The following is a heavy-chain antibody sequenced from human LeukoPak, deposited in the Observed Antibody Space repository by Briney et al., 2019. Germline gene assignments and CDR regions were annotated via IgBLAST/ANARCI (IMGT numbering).Heavy chain of an antibody. J-gene: IGHJ4*02. D-gene: IGHD1-26*01. CDR3: ARGVGSGSRLRAGDY. CDR1: GFTVSSNY. V-gene: IGHV3-53*01. CDR2: IYSGGST. Sequence: GGSLRLSCVVSGFTVSSNYMSWVRQAPGKGLEWVSVIYSGGSTYYADSVKGRFTISRDNSKNTLYLQMNSLRAEDTAVYYCARGVGSGSRLRAGDYWGQGTLVTVSS.